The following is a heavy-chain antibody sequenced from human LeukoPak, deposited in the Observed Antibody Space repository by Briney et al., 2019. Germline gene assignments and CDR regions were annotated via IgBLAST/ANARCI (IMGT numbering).Heavy chain of an antibody. V-gene: IGHV3-30*04. CDR3: AKVPNSPGGWQMYNWFDP. Sequence: GGSLRLSCAASGFTFSSYAMHWVRQAPGKGLEWVAVISYDGSNKYYADSVKGRFTISRDNSKNTLYLQMNSLRAEDTAVYYCAKVPNSPGGWQMYNWFDPWGQGTLVTVSS. D-gene: IGHD6-19*01. CDR1: GFTFSSYA. CDR2: ISYDGSNK. J-gene: IGHJ5*02.